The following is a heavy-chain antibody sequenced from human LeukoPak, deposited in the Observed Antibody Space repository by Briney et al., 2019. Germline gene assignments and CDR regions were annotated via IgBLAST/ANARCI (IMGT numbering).Heavy chain of an antibody. J-gene: IGHJ5*02. V-gene: IGHV4-59*01. CDR2: IYYRGST. CDR1: GGSISSDY. Sequence: KASETLSLTCTVSGGSISSDYWSWIRQPPGKGLEWIGYIYYRGSTNYNPSLKSRVTISVDTSKNQFSLKLSSVTAADTAVYYCARAVLYHYDSSGYYCNWFDPWGQGTLVTVSS. CDR3: ARAVLYHYDSSGYYCNWFDP. D-gene: IGHD3-22*01.